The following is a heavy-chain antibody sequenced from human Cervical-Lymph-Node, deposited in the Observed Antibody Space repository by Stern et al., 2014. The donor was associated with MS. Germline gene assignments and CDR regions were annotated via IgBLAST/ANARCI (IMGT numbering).Heavy chain of an antibody. CDR3: AREPVNDILTGPRFDP. D-gene: IGHD3-9*01. V-gene: IGHV4-30-4*01. Sequence: QVQLQESGPGLVQPSQTLSLICTVSGGSISNGDYYWSWIRQPPGKGLEWIGYIYYSGTTYYNPSLKSRVTISLDTSKNQFSLKLNSTTAADTAVYYCAREPVNDILTGPRFDPWGQGTLVIVSS. CDR2: IYYSGTT. CDR1: GGSISNGDYY. J-gene: IGHJ5*02.